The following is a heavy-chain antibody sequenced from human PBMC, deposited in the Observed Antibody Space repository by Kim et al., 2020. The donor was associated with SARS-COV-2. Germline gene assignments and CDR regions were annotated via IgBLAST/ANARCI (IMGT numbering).Heavy chain of an antibody. CDR3: AREEEVTRIVVVITPGAFDI. D-gene: IGHD3-22*01. J-gene: IGHJ3*02. Sequence: GGSLRLSCAASGFTFSSYSMNWVRQAPGKGMEWVSSISSSSSYIYYADSVKGRFTISRDNAKNSLYLQMNSLRAEDTAVYYCAREEEVTRIVVVITPGAFDIWGQGTLVTVSS. V-gene: IGHV3-21*01. CDR1: GFTFSSYS. CDR2: ISSSSSYI.